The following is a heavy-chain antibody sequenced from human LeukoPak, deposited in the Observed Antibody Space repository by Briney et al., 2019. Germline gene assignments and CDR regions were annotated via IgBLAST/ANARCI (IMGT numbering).Heavy chain of an antibody. CDR1: GDSVSSNSVT. D-gene: IGHD2-2*01. Sequence: SQTLSLTCAISGDSVSSNSVTWNWIRQSPSRGLEWLGRTYYRSTWYNDYAVSVRGRITVNPDTSKNQFSLHLNSVTPEDTAVYYCARRLTQYDCFDPWGQGIPITVSS. J-gene: IGHJ5*02. CDR3: ARRLTQYDCFDP. V-gene: IGHV6-1*01. CDR2: TYYRSTWYN.